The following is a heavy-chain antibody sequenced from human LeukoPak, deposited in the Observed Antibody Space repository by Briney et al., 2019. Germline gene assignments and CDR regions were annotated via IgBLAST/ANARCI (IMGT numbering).Heavy chain of an antibody. Sequence: ASVKFSCKASGYTFTSYGISWVRQAPGQGLEWMGWISAYNGNTNYAQKLQGRVTMTTDTSTSTAYMELRSLRSDDTAVYYCARDSIAVAGTTRTGWFDPWGQGTLVTVSS. CDR3: ARDSIAVAGTTRTGWFDP. CDR1: GYTFTSYG. V-gene: IGHV1-18*04. J-gene: IGHJ5*02. CDR2: ISAYNGNT. D-gene: IGHD6-19*01.